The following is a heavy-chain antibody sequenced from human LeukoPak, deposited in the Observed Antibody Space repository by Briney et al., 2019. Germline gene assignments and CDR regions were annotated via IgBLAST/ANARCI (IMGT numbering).Heavy chain of an antibody. V-gene: IGHV1-69*04. CDR1: GGTFSSYA. CDR2: IIPILGIA. D-gene: IGHD2-21*02. J-gene: IGHJ4*02. CDR3: ARDAILAYCGGDCYPYDY. Sequence: SVKVSCKASGGTFSSYAISWVRQAPGQGLEWMGRIIPILGIANYAQKFQGRVTITADKSTSTAYMELSSLRSEDTAVYYCARDAILAYCGGDCYPYDYWGQGTLVTVSS.